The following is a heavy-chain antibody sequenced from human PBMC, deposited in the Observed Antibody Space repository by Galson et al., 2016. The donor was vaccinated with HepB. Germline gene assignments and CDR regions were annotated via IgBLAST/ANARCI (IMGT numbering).Heavy chain of an antibody. CDR1: GDSVSSNSAA. J-gene: IGHJ6*02. D-gene: IGHD1/OR15-1a*01. V-gene: IGHV6-1*01. Sequence: CAISGDSVSSNSAAWNWIRQSPSSGLEWLGRTYYRSKWYNDYAVSVKSRIIVNPDTSKNQFSLQLNSVTPEDTAVYYCVEQRKGAPYGMDVWGQGTTVTVSS. CDR3: VEQRKGAPYGMDV. CDR2: TYYRSKWYN.